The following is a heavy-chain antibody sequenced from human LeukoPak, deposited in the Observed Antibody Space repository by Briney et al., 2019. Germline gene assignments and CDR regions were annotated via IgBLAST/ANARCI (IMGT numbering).Heavy chain of an antibody. CDR3: ARGTRVGTPYNWFDP. CDR1: GFTFSSFW. CDR2: IKHDGSEK. Sequence: GGSLRLSCAASGFTFSSFWMIWVRQAPGKGPEEVANIKHDGSEKYYVDSVKGRFTISRDNANNSLYLQMNSLRVEDTAIYYCARGTRVGTPYNWFDPWGQGTLVTVSS. D-gene: IGHD1/OR15-1a*01. V-gene: IGHV3-7*01. J-gene: IGHJ5*02.